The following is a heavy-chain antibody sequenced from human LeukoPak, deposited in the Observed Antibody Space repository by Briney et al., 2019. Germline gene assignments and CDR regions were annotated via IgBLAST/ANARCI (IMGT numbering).Heavy chain of an antibody. D-gene: IGHD2-15*01. Sequence: SETLSLTCAVYGGSFSGYYWSWIRQPPGKGLEWIGEINHSGSTNYNPSLKSRVTISVDTSKNQFSLKLRSVTAADTAVYYCARQRRGLDCSGGSCYSYGSQVGYWGQGTLVTVSS. CDR2: INHSGST. J-gene: IGHJ4*02. V-gene: IGHV4-34*01. CDR3: ARQRRGLDCSGGSCYSYGSQVGY. CDR1: GGSFSGYY.